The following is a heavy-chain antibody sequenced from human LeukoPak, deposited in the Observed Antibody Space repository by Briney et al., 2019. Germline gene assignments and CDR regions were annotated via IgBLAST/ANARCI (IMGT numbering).Heavy chain of an antibody. V-gene: IGHV3-21*04. Sequence: PGGSLRLSCSASGFTFSTYGMSWVRQAPGKGLEWVSSIGSSGSDIYYSHSVKGRFTISRDNSKNALSLQMNSLRVDDTALYYCARSPRPFSSSPYYFDYWGQGTLVTVSS. D-gene: IGHD6-6*01. CDR1: GFTFSTYG. CDR2: IGSSGSDI. J-gene: IGHJ4*02. CDR3: ARSPRPFSSSPYYFDY.